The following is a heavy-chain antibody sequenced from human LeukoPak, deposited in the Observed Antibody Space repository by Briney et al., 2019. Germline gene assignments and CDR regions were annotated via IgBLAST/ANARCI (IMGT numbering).Heavy chain of an antibody. CDR1: GYTLTELS. CDR3: ATDRYCSGGSCYSDYYYGMDV. CDR2: FDPEDGET. Sequence: VASVKVSCKVSGYTLTELSIHWVRQAPGKGLEWMGGFDPEDGETIYAQKFQGRVTMTEDTSTDTAYMELSSLRSEDTAVYYCATDRYCSGGSCYSDYYYGMDVWGQGTTVTVSS. D-gene: IGHD2-15*01. V-gene: IGHV1-24*01. J-gene: IGHJ6*02.